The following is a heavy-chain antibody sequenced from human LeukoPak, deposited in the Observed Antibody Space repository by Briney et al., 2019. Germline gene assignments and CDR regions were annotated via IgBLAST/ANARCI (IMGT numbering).Heavy chain of an antibody. Sequence: SETLSLTCAVYGGSFSGYYWSWIRQPPGKGLEWIGEINHSGSTNYNPSLKSRVTISVDTSKDQFSLKLSSVTAADTAVYYCARVGPFMITFGGVNPWGQGTLVTVSS. J-gene: IGHJ5*02. CDR3: ARVGPFMITFGGVNP. CDR2: INHSGST. V-gene: IGHV4-34*01. D-gene: IGHD3-16*01. CDR1: GGSFSGYY.